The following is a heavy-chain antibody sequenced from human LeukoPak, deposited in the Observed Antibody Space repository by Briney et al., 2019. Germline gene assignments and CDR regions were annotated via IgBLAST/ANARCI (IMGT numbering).Heavy chain of an antibody. V-gene: IGHV4-4*07. Sequence: SSETLSLTCTVSGGSISSYYWSWIRQPAGKGLEWIGRIYTSGSTNYNPSLKSRVTMSVDTSKNQFSLKLSSVTAADTAVYYCARGGTSGWYPYYFDYWGQGTLDTVSS. CDR2: IYTSGST. D-gene: IGHD6-19*01. CDR3: ARGGTSGWYPYYFDY. J-gene: IGHJ4*02. CDR1: GGSISSYY.